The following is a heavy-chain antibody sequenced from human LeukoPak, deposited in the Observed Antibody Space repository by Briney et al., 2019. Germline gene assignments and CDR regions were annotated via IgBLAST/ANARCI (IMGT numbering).Heavy chain of an antibody. CDR3: TTTYYYDSSPGSFDY. D-gene: IGHD3-22*01. J-gene: IGHJ4*02. CDR2: IKSKAGGGIT. Sequence: GGSLRLSCAASGFTFSNAWMNWVRQPPGKGLEWVGRIKSKAGGGITDYAEPVKGRFTFSRDDSKNTLYLQMNSLKTEDTAVYYCTTTYYYDSSPGSFDYWGQGTLVTVSS. V-gene: IGHV3-15*01. CDR1: GFTFSNAW.